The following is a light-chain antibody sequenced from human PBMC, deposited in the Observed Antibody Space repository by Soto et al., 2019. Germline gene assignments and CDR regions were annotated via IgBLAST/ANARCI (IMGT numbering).Light chain of an antibody. V-gene: IGLV2-14*01. CDR3: AWFKSTGTQV. Sequence: QSVLTQPASVSGSPGQSITISCTGSSSDVGGYNYVSWYQQYPGKLTKLMIYEVTNRPSGVSIRSSGYTSANTASLIISGLRAEEEADYFGAWFKSTGTQVLGAGTKLTVL. CDR2: EVT. CDR1: SSDVGGYNY. J-gene: IGLJ1*01.